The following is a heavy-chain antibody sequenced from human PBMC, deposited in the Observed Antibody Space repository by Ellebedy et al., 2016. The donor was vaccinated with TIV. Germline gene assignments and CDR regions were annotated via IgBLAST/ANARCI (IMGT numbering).Heavy chain of an antibody. Sequence: SVKVSXXASGGTFSSYAISWVRQAPGQGLEWMGGIIPIFGTANYAQKFQGRVTITADESTSTAYMELSSLRSEDTAVYYCARGNIVAKYNWFDPWGQGTLVTVSS. CDR3: ARGNIVAKYNWFDP. D-gene: IGHD5-12*01. V-gene: IGHV1-69*13. CDR1: GGTFSSYA. CDR2: IIPIFGTA. J-gene: IGHJ5*02.